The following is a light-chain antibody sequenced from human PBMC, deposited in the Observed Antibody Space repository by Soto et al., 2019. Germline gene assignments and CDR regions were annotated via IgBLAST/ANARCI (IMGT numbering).Light chain of an antibody. CDR1: QSVLYNSNNKNY. CDR2: WAS. V-gene: IGKV4-1*01. CDR3: QQYYTTPWT. Sequence: DFVMTQSPDSLAVSLGERATINCKSSQSVLYNSNNKNYLAWYQQKPGQPPKLLIYWASTRESGVPDRFSGSGSGTDFTLTISSLQAEDVAAYYCQQYYTTPWTFGRGTKVEIK. J-gene: IGKJ1*01.